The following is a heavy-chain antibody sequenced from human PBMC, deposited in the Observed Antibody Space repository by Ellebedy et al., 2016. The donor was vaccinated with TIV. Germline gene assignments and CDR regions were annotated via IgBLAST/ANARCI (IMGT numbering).Heavy chain of an antibody. CDR1: GGSISSSSYY. J-gene: IGHJ4*02. Sequence: SETLSLXCTVSGGSISSSSYYWSWIRQPPGKGLEWIGEINHSGSTNYNPSLKSRVTISVDTSKNQFSLKLSSVTAADTAVYYCARDGTKELGPDYWGQGTLVTVSS. CDR2: INHSGST. CDR3: ARDGTKELGPDY. V-gene: IGHV4-39*07. D-gene: IGHD1-26*01.